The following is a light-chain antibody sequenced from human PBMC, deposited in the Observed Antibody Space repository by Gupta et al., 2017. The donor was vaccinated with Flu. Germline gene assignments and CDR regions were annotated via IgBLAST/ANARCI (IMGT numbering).Light chain of an antibody. J-gene: IGLJ3*02. Sequence: QSALTQPASVSGSPGQSITISCTGTSSDVGSYNLVSSYQQHPGKAPKLMIYEGSKRPSGVSNRFSGSKSGNTASLTISELQAEDGADYYCCSYAGSSTWVFGGGTKLTVL. CDR2: EGS. CDR3: CSYAGSSTWV. V-gene: IGLV2-23*01. CDR1: SSDVGSYNL.